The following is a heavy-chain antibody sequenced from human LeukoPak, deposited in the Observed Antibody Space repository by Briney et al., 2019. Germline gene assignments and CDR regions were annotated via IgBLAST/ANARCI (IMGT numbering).Heavy chain of an antibody. CDR3: ARDDYSNYYDYYYGMDV. V-gene: IGHV4-4*07. D-gene: IGHD4-11*01. Sequence: SETLSLTCTVSGGSISSYYWSWIRQPAGKGLEWIGRIYTSGSTNYNPSLKSRVTMSVDTSKNQFSLKLSSVTAADTAVYYYARDDYSNYYDYYYGMDVWGQGTTVTVSS. CDR1: GGSISSYY. J-gene: IGHJ6*02. CDR2: IYTSGST.